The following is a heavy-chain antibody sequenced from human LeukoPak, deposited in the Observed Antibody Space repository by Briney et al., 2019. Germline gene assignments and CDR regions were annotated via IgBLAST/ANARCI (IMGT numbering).Heavy chain of an antibody. J-gene: IGHJ3*02. V-gene: IGHV4-31*03. CDR3: ARAGPQAEDYGGSRRPFDI. D-gene: IGHD4-23*01. CDR1: GGSISSGGYY. Sequence: PSEALSLTRTVSGGSISSGGYYWSWIRHHPGMGLEWIGYIYNSGTTFYNASLRSRLAISVDTSKNQLSLELTSVTAADTAVYYCARAGPQAEDYGGSRRPFDIWGQGTMVTVSS. CDR2: IYNSGTT.